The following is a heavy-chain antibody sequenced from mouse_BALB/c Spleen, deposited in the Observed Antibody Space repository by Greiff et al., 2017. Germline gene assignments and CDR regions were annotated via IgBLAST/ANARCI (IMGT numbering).Heavy chain of an antibody. CDR2: IDPANGNT. CDR3: ARAYYGNYYYAMDY. V-gene: IGHV14-3*02. Sequence: VQLQQSGAELVKPGASVTLSCTASGFNIKDTYMHWVKQRPEQGLEWIGRIDPANGNTKYDPKFQGKATITADTSSNTAYLQRSSLTSEDTAVYYCARAYYGNYYYAMDYWGQGTSVTVSS. CDR1: GFNIKDTY. J-gene: IGHJ4*01. D-gene: IGHD2-10*01.